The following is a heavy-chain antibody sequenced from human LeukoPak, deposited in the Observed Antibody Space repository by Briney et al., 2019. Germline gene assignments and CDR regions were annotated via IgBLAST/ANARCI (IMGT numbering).Heavy chain of an antibody. V-gene: IGHV3-30*04. J-gene: IGHJ2*01. CDR3: AKTGTTMSRNWYFDL. CDR2: ISYDGSNK. Sequence: PGGSLRLSRAASGSTFSSSSMHWVRQAPGKGLEWLAVISYDGSNKFYADSVKGRFTISRDNSKNTLYLQMNSLRAEDTAVYYCAKTGTTMSRNWYFDLWGRGTLVTVSS. D-gene: IGHD1-7*01. CDR1: GSTFSSSS.